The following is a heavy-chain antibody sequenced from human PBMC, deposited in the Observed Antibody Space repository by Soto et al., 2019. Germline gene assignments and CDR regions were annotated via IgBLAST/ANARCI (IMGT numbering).Heavy chain of an antibody. V-gene: IGHV3-23*01. CDR1: GFTFSSYA. CDR3: ANSGISYGLYFDY. CDR2: ISGSGGST. Sequence: EVQLLESGGGLVQPGGSLRLSCAASGFTFSSYAMSWVRQAPGKGLEWVSAISGSGGSTYYADSVKGRFTISRDNSKNTLYLQMNSLRAEDTAVYYCANSGISYGLYFDYWGQGTLVTVSS. J-gene: IGHJ4*02. D-gene: IGHD5-18*01.